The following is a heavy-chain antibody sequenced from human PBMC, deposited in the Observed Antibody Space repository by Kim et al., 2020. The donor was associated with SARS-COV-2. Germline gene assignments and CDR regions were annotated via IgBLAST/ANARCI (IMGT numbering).Heavy chain of an antibody. CDR2: ISGSGGST. J-gene: IGHJ4*02. CDR3: AKDVRAARLKLYYFDY. CDR1: GFTFSSYA. V-gene: IGHV3-23*01. D-gene: IGHD6-6*01. Sequence: GGSLRLSCAASGFTFSSYAMSWVRQAPGKGLEWVSAISGSGGSTYYADSVKGRFTISRDNSKNTLYLQMNSLRAEDTAVYYCAKDVRAARLKLYYFDYWGQGTLVTVSS.